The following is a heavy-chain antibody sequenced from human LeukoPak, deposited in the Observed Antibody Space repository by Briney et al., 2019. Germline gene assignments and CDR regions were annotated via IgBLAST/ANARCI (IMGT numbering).Heavy chain of an antibody. J-gene: IGHJ6*02. CDR2: ISGSGGST. D-gene: IGHD6-19*01. CDR1: GFTFSTYA. V-gene: IGHV3-23*01. Sequence: GGSLRLSCAASGFTFSTYALIWVRQAPGKGLEWVSAISGSGGSTYYADSVKGRFTISRDNSKNTLYLQMNSLRAEDTAVYYCASGQWLAPHYYYYYGMDVWGQGTTVTVSS. CDR3: ASGQWLAPHYYYYYGMDV.